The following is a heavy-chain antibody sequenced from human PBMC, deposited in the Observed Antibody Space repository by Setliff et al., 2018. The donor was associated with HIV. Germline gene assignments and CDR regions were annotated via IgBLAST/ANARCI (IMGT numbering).Heavy chain of an antibody. CDR1: GGSISSGSYY. Sequence: PSETLSLTCTVSGGSISSGSYYWGWIRQPPGKGLEWIGNIYYSGSSYYNPSLKSRVTISVDTSKNQSSRKLSSVTAADTAVYYCARRGYSSGYFDYWGQGMWGTVSS. J-gene: IGHJ4*02. D-gene: IGHD6-19*01. CDR3: ARRGYSSGYFDY. V-gene: IGHV4-39*01. CDR2: IYYSGSS.